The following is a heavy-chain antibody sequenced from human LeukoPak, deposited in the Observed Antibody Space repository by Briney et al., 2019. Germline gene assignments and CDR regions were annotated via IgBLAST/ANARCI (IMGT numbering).Heavy chain of an antibody. V-gene: IGHV4-4*02. Sequence: SGTLSLTCPVSGGSISSSNWWSWVRQPPGKGLEWIGEIYHGGSTNYNPSLESRVTISVDKSKNQFSLKLSSVTAADTAVYYCASSIIRVDDLSPVDYWGRGTLVTVSS. J-gene: IGHJ4*02. CDR1: GGSISSSNW. CDR2: IYHGGST. D-gene: IGHD3-16*02. CDR3: ASSIIRVDDLSPVDY.